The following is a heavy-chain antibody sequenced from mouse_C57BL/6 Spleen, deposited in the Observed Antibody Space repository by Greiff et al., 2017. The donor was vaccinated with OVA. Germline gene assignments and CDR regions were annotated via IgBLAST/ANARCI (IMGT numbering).Heavy chain of an antibody. CDR3: AREKGDYSLAY. V-gene: IGHV1-55*01. J-gene: IGHJ3*01. CDR1: GYTFTSYW. CDR2: IYPGSGST. D-gene: IGHD2-12*01. Sequence: VKLQQPGAELVKPGASVKMSCKASGYTFTSYWITWVKQRPGQGLEWIGDIYPGSGSTNYNEKFKSKATLTVDTSSSTAYMQLSSLTSEDSAVYYCAREKGDYSLAYWGQGTLVTVSA.